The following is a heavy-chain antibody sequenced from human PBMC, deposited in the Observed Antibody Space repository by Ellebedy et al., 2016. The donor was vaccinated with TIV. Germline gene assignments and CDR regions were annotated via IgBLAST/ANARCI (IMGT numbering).Heavy chain of an antibody. CDR1: GGSISSYY. CDR3: ARGEVVRGVIYYYYGMDV. D-gene: IGHD3-10*01. V-gene: IGHV4-59*01. CDR2: IYYSGST. Sequence: SETLSLTXTVSGGSISSYYWSWIRQPPGKGLEWIGYIYYSGSTNYNPSLKSRVTISVDTSKNQFSLKLSSVTAADTAVYYCARGEVVRGVIYYYYGMDVWGRGTTVTVSS. J-gene: IGHJ6*02.